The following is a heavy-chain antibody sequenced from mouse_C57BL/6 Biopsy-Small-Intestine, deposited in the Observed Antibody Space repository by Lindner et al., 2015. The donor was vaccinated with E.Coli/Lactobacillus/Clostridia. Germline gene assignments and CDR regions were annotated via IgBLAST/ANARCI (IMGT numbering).Heavy chain of an antibody. CDR1: GYAFSDSW. Sequence: VQLQESGPELVKPGAPVKISCKASGYAFSDSWMNWVKQRPGKGLEWIGRVYPGDGDSNYSGKFKGKATLTADKSSSTAYMQLSSLTSEDSAVYFCARGNSKWYFDVWGAGTTVTVSS. J-gene: IGHJ1*01. CDR2: VYPGDGDS. CDR3: ARGNSKWYFDV. V-gene: IGHV1-82*01. D-gene: IGHD2-5*01.